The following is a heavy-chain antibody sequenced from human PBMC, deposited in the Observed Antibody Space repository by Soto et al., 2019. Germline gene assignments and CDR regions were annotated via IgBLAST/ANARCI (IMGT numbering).Heavy chain of an antibody. CDR3: ARDRAYYDILADYTPAYGMDV. J-gene: IGHJ6*02. Sequence: QVQLQESGPGLVKPSQTLSLTCTVSGDSISNGDYYWTWIRHPPGKGLEWIGNISYSGSTNCNPSLMGSVTISVDTSNNPFSLRLSSGTAADTAVYYCARDRAYYDILADYTPAYGMDVWGQGTTVTVSS. CDR1: GDSISNGDYY. V-gene: IGHV4-30-4*01. D-gene: IGHD3-9*01. CDR2: ISYSGST.